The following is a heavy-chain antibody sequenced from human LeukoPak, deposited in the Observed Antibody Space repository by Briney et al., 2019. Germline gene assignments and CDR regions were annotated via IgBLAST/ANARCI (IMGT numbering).Heavy chain of an antibody. V-gene: IGHV4-39*01. CDR3: ARLTYDSGGYPDY. CDR2: IYYSRST. J-gene: IGHJ4*02. CDR1: GGSIYGGGFY. D-gene: IGHD3-22*01. Sequence: PSETLSLTCTVSGGSIYGGGFYWGWLRPPPRKGLEWIGHIYYSRSTYYNPSLKSRATISVDTTKNQFSLTLSSVAAADRAGYYCARLTYDSGGYPDYWGQGTLVTVSS.